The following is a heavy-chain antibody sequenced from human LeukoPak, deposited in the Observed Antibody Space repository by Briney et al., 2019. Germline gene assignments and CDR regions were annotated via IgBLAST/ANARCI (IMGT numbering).Heavy chain of an antibody. D-gene: IGHD3-3*01. CDR2: ISSSSSYI. CDR1: GFTFSSYS. Sequence: GGSLRLSCAASGFTFSSYSMNWVRQAPGKGLEWVSSISSSSSYIYYADSVKGRFTISRDNAKNSLYLQMNSLRAEDTAVYYCARDPYPGFWSGYYTDWFDPWGQGTLVTVSS. V-gene: IGHV3-21*01. J-gene: IGHJ5*02. CDR3: ARDPYPGFWSGYYTDWFDP.